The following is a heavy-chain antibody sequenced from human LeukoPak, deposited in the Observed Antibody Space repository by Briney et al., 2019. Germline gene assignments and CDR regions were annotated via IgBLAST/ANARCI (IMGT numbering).Heavy chain of an antibody. CDR1: GDTFTSYD. V-gene: IGHV1-8*01. J-gene: IGHJ4*02. CDR2: MNSNSGNA. CDR3: ARDYYDGTGYYYEDY. D-gene: IGHD3-22*01. Sequence: GAVKVTCKDSGDTFTSYDINWVRQPTGQGLEGMGWMNSNSGNAGYAQQFQGSVTMTTNTSISTAYMELRSLRSEDTAVYYWARDYYDGTGYYYEDYWGQGTLVTVSS.